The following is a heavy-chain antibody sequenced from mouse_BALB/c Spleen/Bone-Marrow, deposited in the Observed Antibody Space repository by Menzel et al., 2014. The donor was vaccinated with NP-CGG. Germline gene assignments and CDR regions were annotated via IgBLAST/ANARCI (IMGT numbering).Heavy chain of an antibody. J-gene: IGHJ1*01. V-gene: IGHV1S135*01. CDR2: IDLYHGGT. D-gene: IGHD2-14*01. CDR1: GYSFTAFN. Sequence: VQLQQSGPELEKPGASVKISCKASGYSFTAFNMNWVKQSNGKSLEWIGNIDLYHGGTSYNQKFKGKATLTVDKSSSTAYMQLKSLTSEDSAVYYCARSRYDGTYWYFDVWGAGTTVTVSS. CDR3: ARSRYDGTYWYFDV.